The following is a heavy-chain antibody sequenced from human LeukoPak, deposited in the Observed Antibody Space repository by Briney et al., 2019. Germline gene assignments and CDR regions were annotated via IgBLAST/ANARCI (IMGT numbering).Heavy chain of an antibody. V-gene: IGHV4-39*07. CDR3: ARVKRIAAARGWFDY. CDR1: GGSISSSSYY. D-gene: IGHD6-13*01. CDR2: IYYSGST. J-gene: IGHJ4*02. Sequence: SETLSLTCTVSGGSISSSSYYWGWIRQPPGKGLEWIGSIYYSGSTYYNPSLKSRVTISVDTSKNQFSLKLSSVTAADTAVYYCARVKRIAAARGWFDYWGQGTLVTVSS.